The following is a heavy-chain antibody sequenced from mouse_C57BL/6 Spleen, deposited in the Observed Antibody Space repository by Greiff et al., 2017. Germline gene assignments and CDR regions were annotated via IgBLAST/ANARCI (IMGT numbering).Heavy chain of an antibody. J-gene: IGHJ4*01. CDR1: GYTFTSYW. V-gene: IGHV1-74*01. CDR2: IHPSDSDT. CDR3: ASITAVVARAMDY. Sequence: QVQLQQPGAELVKPGASVKVSCKASGYTFTSYWMHWVKQRPGQGLEWIGRIHPSDSDTNYNQKFKGKETLTVDKSSSTAYMQLSSLTSEDSAVYYCASITAVVARAMDYWGQGGSDTVS. D-gene: IGHD1-1*01.